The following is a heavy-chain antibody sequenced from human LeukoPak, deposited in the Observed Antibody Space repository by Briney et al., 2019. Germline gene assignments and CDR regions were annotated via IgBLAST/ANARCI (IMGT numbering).Heavy chain of an antibody. CDR1: GGSISSGDYY. D-gene: IGHD2-21*01. Sequence: PSQTLSLTCTVSGGSISSGDYYWSWIRQPPGKGLEWIGYIYYSGSTYYNPSLKSRVTISVDTSKNQFSLKLSSVTAADTAVYYCARAKAYCGGDCYPAAFDIWGQGTMVTVSS. CDR3: ARAKAYCGGDCYPAAFDI. CDR2: IYYSGST. V-gene: IGHV4-30-4*08. J-gene: IGHJ3*02.